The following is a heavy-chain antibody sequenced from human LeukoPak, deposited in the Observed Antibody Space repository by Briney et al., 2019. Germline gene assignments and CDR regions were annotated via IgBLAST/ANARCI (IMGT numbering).Heavy chain of an antibody. D-gene: IGHD3-3*01. V-gene: IGHV4-39*07. CDR2: IYYSGST. CDR1: GGSISSSSYY. Sequence: PSETLSLTCTVSGGSISSSSYYWGWIRQPPGKGLEWIGSIYYSGSTYYNPSLKSRLTISVDTSRNQFSLKLSSVIAADTAVYYCARASTIFGHFAYWGRGTLVTVSS. J-gene: IGHJ4*02. CDR3: ARASTIFGHFAY.